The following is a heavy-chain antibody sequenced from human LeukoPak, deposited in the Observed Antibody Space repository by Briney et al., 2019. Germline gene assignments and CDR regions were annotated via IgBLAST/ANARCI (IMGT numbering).Heavy chain of an antibody. D-gene: IGHD4-17*01. CDR3: AKVGTTVTTRFLSYYYYYGMDV. CDR1: GFTFSSYA. J-gene: IGHJ6*02. Sequence: PGGSLRLSCAASGFTFSSYAMSWVRQAPGKGLEWVSAISGSGGSTYYADSVKGRFTISRDNSKNTLYLQMNSLRAEDTAVYYCAKVGTTVTTRFLSYYYYYGMDVWGQGTTVTVSS. V-gene: IGHV3-23*01. CDR2: ISGSGGST.